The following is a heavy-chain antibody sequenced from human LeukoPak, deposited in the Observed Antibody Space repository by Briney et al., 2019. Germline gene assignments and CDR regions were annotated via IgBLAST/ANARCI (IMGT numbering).Heavy chain of an antibody. D-gene: IGHD1-1*01. V-gene: IGHV3-49*04. CDR3: SRDLNWSFDY. Sequence: GGSLRLSCSASGFTFGAYALTWVRQAPGKGLEWVGFIRSKAFGGTTEYAASVEGRFSISRDDSKSIAYLQMNSPKTEDTAVYYCSRDLNWSFDYWGQGILVTVSS. J-gene: IGHJ4*02. CDR2: IRSKAFGGTT. CDR1: GFTFGAYA.